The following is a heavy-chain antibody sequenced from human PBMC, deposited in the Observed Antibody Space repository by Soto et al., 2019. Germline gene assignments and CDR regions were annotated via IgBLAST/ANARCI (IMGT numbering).Heavy chain of an antibody. Sequence: EVQLVESGGGVVRPGGSLRLSCAASGFTFDDYAMSWVRQAPGKGLEWVSGINWNGGSTGYADSVKGRFTISRDNAKSSLYLQMNSLRAEDTALYYCARDTYYYDSSGYFDYWGQGTLVTVSS. J-gene: IGHJ4*02. D-gene: IGHD3-22*01. CDR2: INWNGGST. V-gene: IGHV3-20*04. CDR1: GFTFDDYA. CDR3: ARDTYYYDSSGYFDY.